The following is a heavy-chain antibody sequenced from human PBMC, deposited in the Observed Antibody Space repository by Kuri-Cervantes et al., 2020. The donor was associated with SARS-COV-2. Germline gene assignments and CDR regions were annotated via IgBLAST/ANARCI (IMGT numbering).Heavy chain of an antibody. V-gene: IGHV3-30-3*01. J-gene: IGHJ4*02. CDR1: RFTFTSYA. Sequence: GGSLRLSCAASRFTFTSYAMHWVRQTPGKGLEWVAVISYDGSNKYYADSVKGRFTISRDNSKNTLYLQMNSLRAEDTAVYYCVRDGDHWNFDYWGQGTLVTVSS. D-gene: IGHD1-1*01. CDR3: VRDGDHWNFDY. CDR2: ISYDGSNK.